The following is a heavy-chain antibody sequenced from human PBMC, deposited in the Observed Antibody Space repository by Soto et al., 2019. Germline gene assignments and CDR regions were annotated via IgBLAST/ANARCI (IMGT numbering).Heavy chain of an antibody. V-gene: IGHV3-48*01. CDR1: GFTFSSYS. CDR2: ISSSSETI. Sequence: GGSLRLSCAASGFTFSSYSMNWVRQAPGKGLEWVSYISSSSETIYYADSVKGRFTISRDNAKNSLYLQMNSLRVEDTAFYYCARIRLHWGWFDPWGQGTLVTVSS. CDR3: ARIRLHWGWFDP. J-gene: IGHJ5*02. D-gene: IGHD2-8*02.